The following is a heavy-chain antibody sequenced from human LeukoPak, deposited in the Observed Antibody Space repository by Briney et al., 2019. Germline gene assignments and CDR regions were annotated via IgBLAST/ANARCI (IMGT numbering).Heavy chain of an antibody. D-gene: IGHD5-18*01. CDR3: ARGEFGYGHD. CDR1: GFTFSSYA. J-gene: IGHJ4*02. V-gene: IGHV3-48*04. Sequence: GGSLRLSCAASGFTFSSYAMSWVRQAPGKGLEWVSYISSISSAIYYADSVKGRFTISRDNAKNSLYLQMNSLRAEDTAMYYCARGEFGYGHDWGPGTLVTVSS. CDR2: ISSISSAI.